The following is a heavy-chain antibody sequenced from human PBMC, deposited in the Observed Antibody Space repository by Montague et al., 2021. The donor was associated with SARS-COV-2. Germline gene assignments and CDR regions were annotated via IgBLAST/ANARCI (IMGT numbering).Heavy chain of an antibody. D-gene: IGHD5-18*01. CDR2: TYYRSKWYN. CDR1: GDSVSSNSAA. Sequence: CAISGDSVSSNSAAWNWNRQSPSRRLEWLGRTYYRSKWYNDYAVSVKSRITINPDTSKNQFSLQLNSVTPEDTAVYYCARDTRIQLWFDRDYYYGMDVWGQGTTVTVSS. V-gene: IGHV6-1*01. CDR3: ARDTRIQLWFDRDYYYGMDV. J-gene: IGHJ6*02.